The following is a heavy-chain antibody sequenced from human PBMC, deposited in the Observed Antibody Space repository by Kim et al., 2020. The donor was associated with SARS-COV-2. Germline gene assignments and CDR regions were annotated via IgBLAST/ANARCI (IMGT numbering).Heavy chain of an antibody. J-gene: IGHJ6*02. V-gene: IGHV3-23*01. CDR2: ISGSGGST. Sequence: GGSLRLSCAASGFTFSSYAMSWVRQAPGKGLEWVSAISGSGGSTYYADSVKGRFTISRDNSKNTLYLQMNSLRAEDTAVYYCAKSRSNLPRPVAAAVVKYYYGMDVWGQGTTVTVSS. CDR3: AKSRSNLPRPVAAAVVKYYYGMDV. D-gene: IGHD6-13*01. CDR1: GFTFSSYA.